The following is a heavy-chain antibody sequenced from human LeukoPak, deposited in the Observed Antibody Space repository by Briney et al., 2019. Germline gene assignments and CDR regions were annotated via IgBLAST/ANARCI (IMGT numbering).Heavy chain of an antibody. Sequence: SETLSLTCAVYGGSFSGYYWSWIRQPPGKGLEWIGEINHSGSTNYNPSLKSRVTISVDTSKNQFSLKLSSVTAADTAVYYCARGRLGRYGSGSYYPLRYWGQGTLVTVSP. D-gene: IGHD3-10*01. CDR2: INHSGST. CDR1: GGSFSGYY. V-gene: IGHV4-34*01. J-gene: IGHJ4*02. CDR3: ARGRLGRYGSGSYYPLRY.